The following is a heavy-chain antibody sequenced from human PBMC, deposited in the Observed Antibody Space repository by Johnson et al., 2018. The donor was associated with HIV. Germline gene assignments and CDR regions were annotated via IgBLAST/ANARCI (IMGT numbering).Heavy chain of an antibody. CDR2: ISHDGSEE. V-gene: IGHV3-30-3*01. J-gene: IGHJ3*02. CDR1: GFTFSSYA. CDR3: ASTDDAFDI. Sequence: QVQLVESGGGLVQPGGSLRLSCAASGFTFSSYAMHWVRQAPGKGLEWVAVISHDGSEEHYADSVKGRFTISRDNSKKTVYVEMNSLRPEDTAVYYCASTDDAFDIWGQGTMVTVSS. D-gene: IGHD4-17*01.